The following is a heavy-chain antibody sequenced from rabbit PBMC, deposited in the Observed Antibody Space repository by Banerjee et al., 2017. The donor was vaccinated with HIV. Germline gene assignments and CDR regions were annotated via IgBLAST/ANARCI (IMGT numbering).Heavy chain of an antibody. J-gene: IGHJ4*01. CDR1: GFSFSSTYY. V-gene: IGHV1S40*01. CDR2: IYAGGSGIT. Sequence: QSLEESGGDLVQPGASLTLTCTASGFSFSSTYYMCWVRQAPGKGLEWIGCIYAGGSGITYYASWTKGRFTISKTSSTTVTLQMTSLTAADTATYLCARDLAGVIGWNFNLWGPGTLVTVS. D-gene: IGHD4-1*01. CDR3: ARDLAGVIGWNFNL.